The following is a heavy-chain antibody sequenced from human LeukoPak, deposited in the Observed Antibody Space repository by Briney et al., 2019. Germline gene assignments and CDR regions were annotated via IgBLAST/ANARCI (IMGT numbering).Heavy chain of an antibody. CDR2: ISSNGGST. Sequence: PGGSLRLSCSASGFTFSSYGMHWVRQAAGKGLEYVSGISSNGGSTYYADSVKGRFTISRDNSKNTLYLQMSRLRAEDTAVYYCGRDLIWNLGCDYWGQGTVVTVSS. CDR3: GRDLIWNLGCDY. J-gene: IGHJ4*02. V-gene: IGHV3-64D*06. D-gene: IGHD1-1*01. CDR1: GFTFSSYG.